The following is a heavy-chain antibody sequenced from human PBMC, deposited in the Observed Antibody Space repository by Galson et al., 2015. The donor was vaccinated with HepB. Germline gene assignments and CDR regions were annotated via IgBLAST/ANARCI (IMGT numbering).Heavy chain of an antibody. CDR3: TTDRAPTGRTVTTEYYYYGMDV. CDR1: GFTFSNAW. CDR2: IKSKTDGGTT. J-gene: IGHJ6*02. D-gene: IGHD4-17*01. V-gene: IGHV3-15*01. Sequence: SLRLSCAASGFTFSNAWMSWVRQAPGKGLEWVGRIKSKTDGGTTDYAAPVKGRFTISRDDSKNTLYLQMNSLKTEDTAVYYCTTDRAPTGRTVTTEYYYYGMDVWGQGTTATVSS.